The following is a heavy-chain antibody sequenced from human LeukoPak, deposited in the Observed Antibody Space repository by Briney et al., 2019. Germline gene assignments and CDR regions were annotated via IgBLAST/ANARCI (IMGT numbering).Heavy chain of an antibody. D-gene: IGHD4-17*01. J-gene: IGHJ4*02. V-gene: IGHV4-59*01. CDR2: IYYSGST. CDR3: ARDDYGDFDH. CDR1: GGSISSYY. Sequence: PSETLSPTCTVSGGSISSYYWSWIRQPPGKGLEWIGYIYYSGSTNYNPSLKSRVTISVDTSKNQFSLKLSSVTAADTAVYYCARDDYGDFDHWGQGTLVTVSS.